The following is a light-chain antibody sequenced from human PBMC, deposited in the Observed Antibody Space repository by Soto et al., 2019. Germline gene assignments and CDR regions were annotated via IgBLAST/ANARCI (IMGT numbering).Light chain of an antibody. CDR2: ANT. V-gene: IGLV1-40*01. Sequence: QSVLTQPPSVSGAPGQSVTISCTGSSSNIGPTYDVHWYQQLPGTAPKLLIYANTNRPSGVPDRFSGYKSGTSASLAITGLQAEDEADYYCQSYDSSLGAYVFGTGNKVTV. CDR1: SSNIGPTYD. CDR3: QSYDSSLGAYV. J-gene: IGLJ1*01.